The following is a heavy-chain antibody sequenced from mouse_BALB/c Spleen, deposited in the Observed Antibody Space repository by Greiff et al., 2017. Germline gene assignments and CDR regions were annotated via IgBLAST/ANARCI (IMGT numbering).Heavy chain of an antibody. CDR1: GFTFSSYG. D-gene: IGHD1-1*01. J-gene: IGHJ2*01. V-gene: IGHV5-6*01. CDR3: ARPLYYYGSSYVGFDY. Sequence: DVQLVESGGDLVKPGGSLKLSCAASGFTFSSYGMSWVRQTPDKRLEWVATISSGGSYTYYPDSVKGRFTISRDNAKNTLYLQMSSLKSEDTAMYYCARPLYYYGSSYVGFDYWGQGTTLTVSS. CDR2: ISSGGSYT.